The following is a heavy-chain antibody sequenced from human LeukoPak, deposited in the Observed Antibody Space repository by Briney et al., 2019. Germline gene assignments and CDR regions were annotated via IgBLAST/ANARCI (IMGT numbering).Heavy chain of an antibody. J-gene: IGHJ4*02. CDR2: INPNSGGT. V-gene: IGHV1-2*02. Sequence: GASVKVSYKAYGYAFTVYFMHWVRQAPGEGREWMGCINPNSGGTHYAQKFQGRVTMTRDTSISTAYMELSRLRSDDTAAYYCARDPGYSSPRGDYWGQGTLVTVSS. CDR3: ARDPGYSSPRGDY. CDR1: GYAFTVYF. D-gene: IGHD5-18*01.